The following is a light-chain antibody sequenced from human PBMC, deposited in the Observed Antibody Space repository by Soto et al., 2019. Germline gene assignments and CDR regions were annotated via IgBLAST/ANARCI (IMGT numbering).Light chain of an antibody. CDR1: QNINNW. Sequence: DIQMTQSPSTLSASIGDRVTITCRASQNINNWIAWYQQKPGKAPKFLIYDASTLESGVPSRFSGSGFGTEFSLTISSLQPDDFGSYYRQHMRTFGQESKV. J-gene: IGKJ1*01. CDR3: QHMRT. V-gene: IGKV1-5*01. CDR2: DAS.